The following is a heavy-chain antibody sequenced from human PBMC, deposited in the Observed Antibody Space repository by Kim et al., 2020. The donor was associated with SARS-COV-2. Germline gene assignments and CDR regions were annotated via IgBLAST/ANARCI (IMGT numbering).Heavy chain of an antibody. J-gene: IGHJ4*02. CDR3: GGGARHHY. CDR1: GFAFSSYW. D-gene: IGHD1-26*01. V-gene: IGHV3-7*01. Sequence: GGSLRLSCTASGFAFSSYWMTWIRQVPGKGLGWVANIKQDGSAPSYVDSVKGRSPISRTNPQTSLYLQMTSLRRNDTPVYYCGGGARHHYCGQGTLITVS. CDR2: IKQDGSAP.